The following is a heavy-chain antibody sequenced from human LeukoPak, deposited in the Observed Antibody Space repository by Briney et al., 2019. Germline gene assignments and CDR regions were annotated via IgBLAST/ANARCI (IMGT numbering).Heavy chain of an antibody. V-gene: IGHV1-69*05. D-gene: IGHD6-6*01. Sequence: SVKVSCKASGSTFSSYAISWVRQAPGQGLEWMGRIIPIFGTANYAQKFQGRVTITTDESTSTAYMELSSLRSEDTAVYYCARVSPDQAHALGYWGQGTLVTVSS. CDR1: GSTFSSYA. CDR2: IIPIFGTA. J-gene: IGHJ4*02. CDR3: ARVSPDQAHALGY.